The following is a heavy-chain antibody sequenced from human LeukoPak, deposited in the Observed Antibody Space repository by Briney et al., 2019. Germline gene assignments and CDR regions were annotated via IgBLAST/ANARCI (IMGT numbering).Heavy chain of an antibody. CDR2: MNPNSGNT. J-gene: IGHJ4*02. CDR1: GYTFTSYD. CDR3: ANEGYSDYFYASFDY. D-gene: IGHD3-22*01. Sequence: ASVKVSCKASGYTFTSYDINWVRQATGQGLEWMGWMNPNSGNTGYAQKFQGRVTMTRNTSISTAYMGLSSLRAEDTAMYYCANEGYSDYFYASFDYWGQGTLVTVSS. V-gene: IGHV1-8*01.